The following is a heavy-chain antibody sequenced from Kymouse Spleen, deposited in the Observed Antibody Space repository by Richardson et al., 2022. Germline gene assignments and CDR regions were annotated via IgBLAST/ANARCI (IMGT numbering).Heavy chain of an antibody. CDR1: GGSISSSNW. J-gene: IGHJ5*02. Sequence: QVQLQESGPGLVKPSGTLSLTCAVSGGSISSSNWWSWVRQPPGKGLEWIGEIYHSGSTNYNPSLKSRVTISVDKSKNQFSLKLSSVTAADTAVYYCARRRGADIVVVPAAMRGWFDPWGQGTLVTVSS. D-gene: IGHD2-2*02. CDR2: IYHSGST. CDR3: ARRRGADIVVVPAAMRGWFDP. V-gene: IGHV4-4*02.